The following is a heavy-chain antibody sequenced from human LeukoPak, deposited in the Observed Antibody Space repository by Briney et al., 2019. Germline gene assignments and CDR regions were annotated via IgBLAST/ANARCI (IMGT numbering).Heavy chain of an antibody. CDR3: ARTTEGYCSSASCFGFSYSYYMDV. J-gene: IGHJ6*03. CDR1: GGSISSYY. Sequence: SETLSLTCTVSGGSISSYYWSWIRQPPGKGLEWIGYIHYSGSTYYKPSLKSRVTISVDTSKNQFSLKLSSVIAADTAVYYCARTTEGYCSSASCFGFSYSYYMDVWGKGTTVTISS. V-gene: IGHV4-59*01. CDR2: IHYSGST. D-gene: IGHD2-2*01.